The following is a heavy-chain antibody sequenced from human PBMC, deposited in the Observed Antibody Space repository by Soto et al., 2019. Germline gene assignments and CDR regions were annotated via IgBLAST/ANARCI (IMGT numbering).Heavy chain of an antibody. CDR1: GYTFTSYY. Sequence: ASVKVSCTASGYTFTSYYMHWVRQAPGQGLEWMGIINPSGGSTSYAQKFQGRVTMTRDTSTSTVYMELSSLRSEDTAVYYCASDSSLYGMDVWGQGTTVTVSS. J-gene: IGHJ6*02. CDR3: ASDSSLYGMDV. V-gene: IGHV1-46*01. D-gene: IGHD6-6*01. CDR2: INPSGGST.